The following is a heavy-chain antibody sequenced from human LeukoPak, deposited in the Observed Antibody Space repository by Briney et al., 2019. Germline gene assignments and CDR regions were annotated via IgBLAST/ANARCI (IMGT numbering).Heavy chain of an antibody. J-gene: IGHJ3*02. V-gene: IGHV3-74*01. CDR3: ARDGPSGWDAFDI. D-gene: IGHD2-15*01. Sequence: GGSLRLSCAASGFTFSTYWMYWVRQAPGKGLVWVSRINSDGSSTTYADSVKGRFTISRDNAKNTLSLQMNSLRAEDTAVYYCARDGPSGWDAFDIWGQGTKVTVSS. CDR2: INSDGSST. CDR1: GFTFSTYW.